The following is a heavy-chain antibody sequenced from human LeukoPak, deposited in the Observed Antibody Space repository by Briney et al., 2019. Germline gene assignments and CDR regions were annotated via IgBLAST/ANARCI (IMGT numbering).Heavy chain of an antibody. CDR2: IYYSGST. J-gene: IGHJ6*02. V-gene: IGHV4-59*08. CDR3: ARLGGLWFGELLSTTAIYYYYYGMDV. CDR1: GGSISSYY. D-gene: IGHD3-10*01. Sequence: SETLSLTCTVSGGSISSYYWSWVRQPPGKGLEWIGYIYYSGSTNYNPSLKSRVTISVDTSKNQFSLKLSSVTAADTAVYYCARLGGLWFGELLSTTAIYYYYYGMDVWGQGTTVTVSS.